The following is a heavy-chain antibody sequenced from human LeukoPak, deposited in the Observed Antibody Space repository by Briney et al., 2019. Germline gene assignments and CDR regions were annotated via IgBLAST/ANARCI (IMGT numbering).Heavy chain of an antibody. CDR3: ARGRRDGYNFWYY. J-gene: IGHJ4*02. Sequence: GGSLRLSCAASGFTFSDYYMSWIRQAPGKGLEWVSYISSSGSTIYYADSVKGRFTISRDNAKNSLYLQMNSLRAENTAVYYCARGRRDGYNFWYYWGQGTLVTVSS. V-gene: IGHV3-11*01. CDR2: ISSSGSTI. CDR1: GFTFSDYY. D-gene: IGHD5-24*01.